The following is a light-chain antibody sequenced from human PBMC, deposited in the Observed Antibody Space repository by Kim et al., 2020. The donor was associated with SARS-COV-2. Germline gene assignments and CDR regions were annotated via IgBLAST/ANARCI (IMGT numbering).Light chain of an antibody. Sequence: DIQVTQSPSSLSASVGDRVTVTCQTSHDISNYLNWYQQKQGKAPKLLIYDASNLETGVTSRFSGSGSGTHFTLTISSLQPEDFATYYCQQYDVVPYNFGQGTKLEI. V-gene: IGKV1-33*01. CDR2: DAS. J-gene: IGKJ2*01. CDR3: QQYDVVPYN. CDR1: HDISNY.